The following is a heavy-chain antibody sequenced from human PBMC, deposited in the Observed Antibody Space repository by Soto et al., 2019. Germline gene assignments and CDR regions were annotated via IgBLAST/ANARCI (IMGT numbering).Heavy chain of an antibody. CDR3: ARGPIYYDFGSGYPGNCGMDV. D-gene: IGHD3-3*01. Sequence: QVQLVASGGGVIQPGRSLRLSCAASGFTFSSYGMHWVRQAPGKRLEWVADIWYDGRNKYYADSVKGRFTISRDNSKDMLYLQMNSLRAEDRVVYYCARGPIYYDFGSGYPGNCGMDVWGQGFTVTVSS. CDR1: GFTFSSYG. J-gene: IGHJ6*01. V-gene: IGHV3-33*01. CDR2: IWYDGRNK.